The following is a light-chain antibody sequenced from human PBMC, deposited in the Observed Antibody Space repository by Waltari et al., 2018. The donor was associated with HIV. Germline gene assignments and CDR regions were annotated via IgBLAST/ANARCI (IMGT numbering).Light chain of an antibody. J-gene: IGLJ3*02. Sequence: QSALTQPASVSGSPGQSITISCTGTSSALDNIKSVSWYQHHPGKAPKVIIYEVSNRPSGVSYRFSGSKSGHTASLTISGLQAEDEADYFCMSYISSATPEFGGGTKLTVL. CDR3: MSYISSATPE. CDR2: EVS. V-gene: IGLV2-14*01. CDR1: SSALDNIKS.